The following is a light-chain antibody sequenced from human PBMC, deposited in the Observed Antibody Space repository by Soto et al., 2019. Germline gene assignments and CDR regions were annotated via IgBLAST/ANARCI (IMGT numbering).Light chain of an antibody. CDR2: GAS. Sequence: EIGMTQSAATLSVSPGERATLSCRASQSIAGNLAWYQQKPGQSPRLLIYGASTRATGIPARFNGSGSGKDFTLIINRLDPEESAVYYCQHNGRSFGQGTRLEIK. CDR1: QSIAGN. V-gene: IGKV3-15*01. CDR3: QHNGRS. J-gene: IGKJ5*01.